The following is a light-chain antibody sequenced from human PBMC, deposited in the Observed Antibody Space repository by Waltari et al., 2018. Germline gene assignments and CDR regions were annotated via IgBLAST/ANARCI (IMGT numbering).Light chain of an antibody. V-gene: IGKV4-1*01. CDR2: WAS. CDR1: QSILYSSNSKNY. CDR3: QQYYSSPWT. Sequence: DIVMTQSPDSLAVSLGERATIHCKSSQSILYSSNSKNYLVWYQQKPGQPPRLLIYWASTRESGVPDRFSGSGSGTEFTLTISSLQAEDVAVYYCQQYYSSPWTFGQGTKVEIK. J-gene: IGKJ1*01.